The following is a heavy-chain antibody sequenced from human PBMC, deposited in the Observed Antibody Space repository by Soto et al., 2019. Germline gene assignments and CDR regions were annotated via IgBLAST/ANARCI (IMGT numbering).Heavy chain of an antibody. CDR2: ISGFGGTT. V-gene: IGHV3-23*01. D-gene: IGHD2-15*01. J-gene: IGHJ5*02. CDR1: GFSFSDFA. Sequence: EVQLLESGGGLVQRGGSLRLSCVASGFSFSDFAMSWVRQGPGKGLEWVSGISGFGGTTYYSDSVKGRFIISRDSSTNTLFLQMNSLTAEDTGVYYCARGATGMVGRPNTNLFDPWGQGTLVTVSS. CDR3: ARGATGMVGRPNTNLFDP.